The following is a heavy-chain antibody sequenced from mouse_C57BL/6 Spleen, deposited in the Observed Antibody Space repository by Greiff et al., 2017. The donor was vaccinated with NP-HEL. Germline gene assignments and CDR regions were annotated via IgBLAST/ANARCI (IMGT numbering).Heavy chain of an antibody. Sequence: EVQLVESGAELVKPGASVKLSCTASGFNIKDYYMHWVKQRPGQGLEWIGRIDPEDGGTKYAPKFQGKATITADTSSNTAYLQLSSLTSEDTAVYDCVRGNWDFDYWGQGTTLTVSS. CDR3: VRGNWDFDY. J-gene: IGHJ2*01. V-gene: IGHV14-2*01. D-gene: IGHD4-1*01. CDR1: GFNIKDYY. CDR2: IDPEDGGT.